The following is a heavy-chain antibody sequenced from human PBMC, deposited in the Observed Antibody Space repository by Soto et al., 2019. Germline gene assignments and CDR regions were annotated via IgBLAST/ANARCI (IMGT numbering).Heavy chain of an antibody. CDR3: ARVRCTNGVCYTRPHFDY. CDR2: INAGNGNT. J-gene: IGHJ4*02. D-gene: IGHD2-8*01. V-gene: IGHV1-3*01. CDR1: GYTFTSYA. Sequence: ASVKVSCKASGYTFTSYAMHWVRQAPGQRLEWMGWINAGNGNTKYSQKFQGRVTITRDTSASTAYMELSSLRSEDTAVYYCARVRCTNGVCYTRPHFDYWGQGTLVTV.